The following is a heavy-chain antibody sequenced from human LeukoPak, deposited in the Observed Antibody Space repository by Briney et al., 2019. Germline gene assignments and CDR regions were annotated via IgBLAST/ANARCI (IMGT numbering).Heavy chain of an antibody. J-gene: IGHJ5*02. V-gene: IGHV3-33*01. Sequence: GGSLRLSCAASGLTFSHYGMHWVRQAPGKGLEWVAVIWCDGSNKYYADSVKGRFTISRDNSKNTLYMQMNSLRGEDTAVYYCAREVLVYTAMVGFDPWGQGTLVTVSS. D-gene: IGHD5-18*01. CDR2: IWCDGSNK. CDR3: AREVLVYTAMVGFDP. CDR1: GLTFSHYG.